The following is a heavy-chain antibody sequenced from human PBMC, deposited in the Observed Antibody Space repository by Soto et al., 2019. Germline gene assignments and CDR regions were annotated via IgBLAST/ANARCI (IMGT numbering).Heavy chain of an antibody. CDR1: GYTLTELS. Sequence: GASVKVSCKVSGYTLTELSMPWVRQAPGKGLEWMGGFDPEDGETIYAQKFQGRVTMTEDTSTDTAYMELSSLRSEDTAVYYCATVSGSGDNWFDPWGQGTLVTVSS. V-gene: IGHV1-24*01. D-gene: IGHD6-25*01. CDR2: FDPEDGET. CDR3: ATVSGSGDNWFDP. J-gene: IGHJ5*02.